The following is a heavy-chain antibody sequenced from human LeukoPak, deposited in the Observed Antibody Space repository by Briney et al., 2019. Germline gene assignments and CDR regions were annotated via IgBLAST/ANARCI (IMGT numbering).Heavy chain of an antibody. CDR2: IIPIFGTA. V-gene: IGHV1-69*06. D-gene: IGHD1-26*01. Sequence: ASVKVSCKASGGTFSSYAISWVRQAPGQGLEWMGGIIPIFGTANYAQKFQGRVTITADKSTSTAYMELSSLRSEDTAAYYCASQEWELKPLNAFDIWGQGTMVTVSS. CDR3: ASQEWELKPLNAFDI. CDR1: GGTFSSYA. J-gene: IGHJ3*02.